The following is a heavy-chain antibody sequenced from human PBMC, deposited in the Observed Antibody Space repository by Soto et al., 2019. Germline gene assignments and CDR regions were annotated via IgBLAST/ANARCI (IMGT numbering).Heavy chain of an antibody. J-gene: IGHJ3*02. CDR3: AKERGVYCSGGSCYSCDAFDM. CDR2: ISGSGGST. D-gene: IGHD2-15*01. Sequence: GGSLRLSCAASGFTFSSYAMSWVRQAPGKGLEWVSAISGSGGSTYYADSVKGRFTISRDNSKNTLYLQMNSLRAEDTAVYYCAKERGVYCSGGSCYSCDAFDMGGQGKMVTVSS. V-gene: IGHV3-23*01. CDR1: GFTFSSYA.